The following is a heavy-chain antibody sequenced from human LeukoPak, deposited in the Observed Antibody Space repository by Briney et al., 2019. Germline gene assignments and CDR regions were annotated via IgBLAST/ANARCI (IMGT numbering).Heavy chain of an antibody. J-gene: IGHJ4*02. CDR3: ARVTSRTPAAGIDY. CDR1: GFTFTSYW. D-gene: IGHD6-13*01. V-gene: IGHV3-74*01. CDR2: INSDGSGT. Sequence: LSRGSLRLSCAASGFTFTSYWMHWVRQVPGKGLVWVSRINSDGSGTTYADSVKGRFTISRDNAKNTLYLQMNSLRAEDTAVYHCARVTSRTPAAGIDYWGQGTLVTVSS.